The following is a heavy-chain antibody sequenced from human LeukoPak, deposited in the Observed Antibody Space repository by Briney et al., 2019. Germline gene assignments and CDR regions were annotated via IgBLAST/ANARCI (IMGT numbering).Heavy chain of an antibody. Sequence: PSETLSLTCAVYGGSFSGYYWSWIRQPPGKGLEWIGEINHSGSTNYNPSLKSRVTISVDTSKNQFSLKLSSVTAADTAVYYCARLRYDVGADYYFDYWGQGALVSASS. CDR1: GGSFSGYY. CDR3: ARLRYDVGADYYFDY. D-gene: IGHD1-26*01. V-gene: IGHV4-34*01. J-gene: IGHJ4*02. CDR2: INHSGST.